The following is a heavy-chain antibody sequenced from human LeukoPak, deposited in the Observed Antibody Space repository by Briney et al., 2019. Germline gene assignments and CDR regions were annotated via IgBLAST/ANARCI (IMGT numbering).Heavy chain of an antibody. Sequence: GGSLRLSCAASGFAFGNFGMTWVRQAPGKGLEWVSAIDGSGVTTYYADSVKGRFTISRDNSKNTLYLQMNSLRAEDTAIYYCAKGPAYYYDSTVGRFDPWGQGTLVTVSS. V-gene: IGHV3-23*01. CDR1: GFAFGNFG. J-gene: IGHJ5*02. CDR3: AKGPAYYYDSTVGRFDP. CDR2: IDGSGVTT. D-gene: IGHD3-22*01.